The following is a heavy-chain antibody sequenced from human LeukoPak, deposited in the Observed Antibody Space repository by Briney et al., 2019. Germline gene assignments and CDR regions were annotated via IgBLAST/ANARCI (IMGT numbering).Heavy chain of an antibody. CDR3: ARGRYDSSGPYYFDY. CDR1: GFTFSSYS. Sequence: GGSLRLSCAASGFTFSSYSMNWVRQAPGKGLEWGSSISSSSSYIYYADSVKGRFTISRDNAKNSLYLQMNSLRAEDTAVYYCARGRYDSSGPYYFDYWGQGTLVTVSS. V-gene: IGHV3-21*01. J-gene: IGHJ4*02. D-gene: IGHD3-22*01. CDR2: ISSSSSYI.